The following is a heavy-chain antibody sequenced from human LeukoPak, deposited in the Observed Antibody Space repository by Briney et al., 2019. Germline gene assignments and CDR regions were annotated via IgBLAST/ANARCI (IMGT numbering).Heavy chain of an antibody. CDR1: GYTFTGYY. Sequence: SVKVSCKASGYTFTGYYMHWVRQAPGQGFEWMGWINPNSGDTNYAQKFQGRVTMTRDTSISTAHMELSRLRSDDTAVYYCARFRFLDSDTNPFDYWGQGTLVTVSS. V-gene: IGHV1-2*02. CDR3: ARFRFLDSDTNPFDY. D-gene: IGHD3-22*01. CDR2: INPNSGDT. J-gene: IGHJ4*02.